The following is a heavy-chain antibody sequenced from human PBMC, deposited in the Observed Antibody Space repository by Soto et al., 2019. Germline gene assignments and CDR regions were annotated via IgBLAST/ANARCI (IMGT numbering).Heavy chain of an antibody. D-gene: IGHD6-19*01. J-gene: IGHJ4*02. CDR2: ISGSGGST. CDR1: GFTFSTYA. CDR3: ASPIVGIAVAAKVFDY. V-gene: IGHV3-23*01. Sequence: GGPLRLSCAASGFTFSTYALSWVRQAPGKGLEWVSAISGSGGSTYYADSVKGRFTISRDNSGNTLFLQMNSLRAEDTAVYYCASPIVGIAVAAKVFDYWGQGTLVPVSS.